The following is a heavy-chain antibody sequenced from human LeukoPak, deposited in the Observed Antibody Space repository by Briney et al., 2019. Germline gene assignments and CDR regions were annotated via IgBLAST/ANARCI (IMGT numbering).Heavy chain of an antibody. CDR1: GYTFTGYY. CDR2: INPNSGGT. J-gene: IGHJ4*02. D-gene: IGHD3-10*01. CDR3: ARDASIDSLITMVRGVRGYFDY. Sequence: GASVKVSCKASGYTFTGYYMHWVRQAPGQGLEWMGWINPNSGGTNYAQKFQGRVTMTRDTSISTAYMELSRLRSDDTAVYYCARDASIDSLITMVRGVRGYFDYWGQGTLVTVSS. V-gene: IGHV1-2*02.